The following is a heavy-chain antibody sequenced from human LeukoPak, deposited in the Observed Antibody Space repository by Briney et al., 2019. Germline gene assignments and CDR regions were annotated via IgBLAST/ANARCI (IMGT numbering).Heavy chain of an antibody. CDR1: GYTFTNYA. Sequence: SVXXXCXASGYTFTNYAVSWVRQAPGQGLXYMGYISAYNGNTNYAQNLRGRVTMTTDTSTTTVYMELRSLSSDDTAVYYCARLYSSGWPLECMDVWGQGTTVTVSS. CDR2: ISAYNGNT. V-gene: IGHV1-18*01. J-gene: IGHJ6*02. D-gene: IGHD6-19*01. CDR3: ARLYSSGWPLECMDV.